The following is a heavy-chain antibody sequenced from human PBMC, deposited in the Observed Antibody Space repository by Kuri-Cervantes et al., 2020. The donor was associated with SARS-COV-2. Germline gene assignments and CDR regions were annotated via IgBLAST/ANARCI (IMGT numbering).Heavy chain of an antibody. J-gene: IGHJ4*02. D-gene: IGHD2-21*02. CDR1: GFTFSSYA. CDR3: ARDGDSYIPVLDY. Sequence: GGSLRLSCAASGFTFSSYAMHWVRQAPGKGLEWVSSISSSSSYIYYADSVKGRFTISRDNAKNSLYLQMNSLRAEDTAVYYCARDGDSYIPVLDYWGQGTLVTVSS. CDR2: ISSSSSYI. V-gene: IGHV3-21*01.